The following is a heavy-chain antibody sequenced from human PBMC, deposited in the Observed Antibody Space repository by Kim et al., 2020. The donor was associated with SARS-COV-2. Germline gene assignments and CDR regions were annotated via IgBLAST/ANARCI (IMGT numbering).Heavy chain of an antibody. CDR1: GFTFSNAW. D-gene: IGHD1-26*01. V-gene: IGHV3-15*01. J-gene: IGHJ4*02. CDR3: TTDGVWELLADEYYFDY. Sequence: GGSLRLSCAASGFTFSNAWMSWVRQAPGKGLEWVGRIKSKTDGGTTDYAAPVKGRFTISRDDSKNTLYLQMNSLKTDDTAVYYCTTDGVWELLADEYYFDYWGQGTLVTVSS. CDR2: IKSKTDGGTT.